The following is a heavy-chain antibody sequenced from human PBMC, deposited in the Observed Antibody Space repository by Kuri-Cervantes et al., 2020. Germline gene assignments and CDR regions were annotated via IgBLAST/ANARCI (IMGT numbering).Heavy chain of an antibody. D-gene: IGHD4-17*01. J-gene: IGHJ5*02. CDR3: VHLRYWFEP. Sequence: GEALKISCAASGFTFSNYVMSWVRQAPGKGLEWVSVISGGCGNTYYADSVQVRFTISRDNAKNSLYLQMNSLRDEDTAVYYCVHLRYWFEPWGQGTLVTVSS. CDR2: ISGGCGNT. CDR1: GFTFSNYV. V-gene: IGHV3-23*01.